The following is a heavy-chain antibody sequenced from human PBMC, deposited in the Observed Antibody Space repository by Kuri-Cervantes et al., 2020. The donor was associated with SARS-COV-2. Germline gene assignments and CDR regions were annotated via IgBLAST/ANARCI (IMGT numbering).Heavy chain of an antibody. V-gene: IGHV1-8*03. CDR2: MNPNSGNT. J-gene: IGHJ4*02. D-gene: IGHD4-11*01. Sequence: GGSLRLSCKGSGYTFTSYDINWVRQATGQGLEWMGWMNPNSGNTGYAQKFQGRVTITRNTSISTAYMELSSLRSEDTAVYYCARVGIYDYSNYRPFDYWGQGTLVTVSS. CDR1: GYTFTSYD. CDR3: ARVGIYDYSNYRPFDY.